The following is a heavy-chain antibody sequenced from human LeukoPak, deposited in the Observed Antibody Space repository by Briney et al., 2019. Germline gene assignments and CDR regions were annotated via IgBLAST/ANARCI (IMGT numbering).Heavy chain of an antibody. CDR1: GFTFSSYE. D-gene: IGHD2-2*02. Sequence: GGSLRLSCAASGFTFSSYEMNWVRQAPGKGLEWVSYISSSGNTIFYADSVKGRFAISRDNAKNSLYLQMNSLRAEDTAVYYCARGRYCSSTSCYKAFDIWGQGTKVTVSS. V-gene: IGHV3-48*03. CDR2: ISSSGNTI. CDR3: ARGRYCSSTSCYKAFDI. J-gene: IGHJ3*02.